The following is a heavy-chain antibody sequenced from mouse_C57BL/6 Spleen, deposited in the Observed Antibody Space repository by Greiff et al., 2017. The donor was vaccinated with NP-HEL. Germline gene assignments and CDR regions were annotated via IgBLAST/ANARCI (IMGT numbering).Heavy chain of an antibody. V-gene: IGHV5-4*01. Sequence: EVMLVESGGGLVKPGGSLKLSCAASGFTFSSYAMSWVRQTPEKRLEWVATISDGGRYTYYPDNVKGRFTISRDNAKNNLYLQMSHLKSEDTAMYYCARDLAGSFAYWGQGTLVTVSA. CDR1: GFTFSSYA. D-gene: IGHD1-1*01. J-gene: IGHJ3*01. CDR3: ARDLAGSFAY. CDR2: ISDGGRYT.